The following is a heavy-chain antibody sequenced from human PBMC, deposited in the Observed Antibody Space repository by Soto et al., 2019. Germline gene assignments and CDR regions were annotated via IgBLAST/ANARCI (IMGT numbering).Heavy chain of an antibody. CDR2: ISSRGDTI. V-gene: IGHV3-11*01. Sequence: QVQLVESGGGLVRPGGSLRLSCAASGFTFSDYYMSWIRQAPGTGLEWVSGISSRGDTIYYADSVKGRFTISRDNARNLLYLQMISLRADDTAVYYCARDCSSNSCSARRKSLWGDSGAGYYMDVWGKGTTVTVSS. D-gene: IGHD2-2*01. CDR3: ARDCSSNSCSARRKSLWGDSGAGYYMDV. CDR1: GFTFSDYY. J-gene: IGHJ6*03.